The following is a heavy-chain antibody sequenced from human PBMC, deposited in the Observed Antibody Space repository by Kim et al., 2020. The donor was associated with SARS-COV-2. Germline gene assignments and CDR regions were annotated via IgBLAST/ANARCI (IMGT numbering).Heavy chain of an antibody. CDR3: ARGWWHTMVRVFDY. CDR1: GGSFSGYY. CDR2: INHSGST. V-gene: IGHV4-34*01. J-gene: IGHJ4*02. D-gene: IGHD3-10*01. Sequence: SETLSLTCAVYGGSFSGYYWSWIRQPPGKGLEWIGEINHSGSTNYNPSLKSRVTISVDTSKNQFSLKLSSVTAADTAVYYCARGWWHTMVRVFDYWGQGTLVTVSS.